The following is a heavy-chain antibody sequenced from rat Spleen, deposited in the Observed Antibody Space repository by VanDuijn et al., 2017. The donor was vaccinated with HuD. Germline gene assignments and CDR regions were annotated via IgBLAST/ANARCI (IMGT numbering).Heavy chain of an antibody. CDR1: GFSFSDDN. V-gene: IGHV5S10*01. D-gene: IGHD1-6*01. CDR2: IIYDGTRT. Sequence: EVQLVESGGGFVQPGGSLKLSCAASGFSFSDDNMAWVRQAPKKGLEWVATIIYDGTRTFYRDSVKGRFTISRDNSKNTLYLQMDSLTSEDTATYFCTTGPRILRIDWFAYWGQGTLVTVSS. J-gene: IGHJ3*01. CDR3: TTGPRILRIDWFAY.